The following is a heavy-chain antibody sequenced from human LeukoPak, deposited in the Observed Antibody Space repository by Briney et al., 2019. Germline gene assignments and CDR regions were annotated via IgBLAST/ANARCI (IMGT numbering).Heavy chain of an antibody. CDR2: LNGDGSET. CDR3: TTAPPGGGYNWN. Sequence: PGGSLRLSCAGSGYSFTDYGMGWVRQAPGRGLEWVSALNGDGSETYYADSVKGRFIISRDNSKRTLYLQMNSLKSEDTAVYYCTTAPPGGGYNWNWGQGTLVTVSS. J-gene: IGHJ1*01. CDR1: GYSFTDYG. V-gene: IGHV3-23*01. D-gene: IGHD5-24*01.